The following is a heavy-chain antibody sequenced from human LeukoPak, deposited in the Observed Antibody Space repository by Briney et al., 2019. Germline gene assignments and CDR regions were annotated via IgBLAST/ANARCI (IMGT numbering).Heavy chain of an antibody. CDR2: IYYSGST. CDR1: GGSISSGGYY. D-gene: IGHD2-2*01. J-gene: IGHJ4*02. CDR3: AGSTRYCSSTSCPYYFDY. V-gene: IGHV4-31*03. Sequence: SETLSLTCTVSGGSISSGGYYWSWIRQHPGKGLEWIGYIYYSGSTYYNPSLKSRVTISVDTSKNQFSLKLSSVTAADTAVYYCAGSTRYCSSTSCPYYFDYWGQGTLVTVSS.